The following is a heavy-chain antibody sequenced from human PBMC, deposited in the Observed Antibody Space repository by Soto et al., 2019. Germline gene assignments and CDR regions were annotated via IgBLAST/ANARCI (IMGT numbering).Heavy chain of an antibody. J-gene: IGHJ3*02. CDR1: RFTFVNYA. Sequence: GGSLSLPCAASRFTFVNYALSWVRQSPGKWLEWVSGIGGGGDNTYYEDSVKGRFITSRDNSKSTLSLRRSGLRAEDTAIYCCAKDRMIHNSVWDPFDIWGQGTMVTVSS. V-gene: IGHV3-23*01. D-gene: IGHD2-15*01. CDR3: AKDRMIHNSVWDPFDI. CDR2: IGGGGDNT.